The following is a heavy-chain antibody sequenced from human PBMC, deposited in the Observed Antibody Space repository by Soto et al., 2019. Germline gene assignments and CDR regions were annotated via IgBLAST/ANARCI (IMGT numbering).Heavy chain of an antibody. CDR3: AKEGPTSGGYYYFDF. CDR1: GFTFDTYA. D-gene: IGHD6-19*01. V-gene: IGHV3-23*01. Sequence: GGSLRLSCAASGFTFDTYAMYWVRQAPGKGLEWVSGISGSGGSTYYADSVKGRFTISRDNSKNTLYLQMNSLRAEDTAVYYCAKEGPTSGGYYYFDFWGQGTLVTVSS. J-gene: IGHJ4*02. CDR2: ISGSGGST.